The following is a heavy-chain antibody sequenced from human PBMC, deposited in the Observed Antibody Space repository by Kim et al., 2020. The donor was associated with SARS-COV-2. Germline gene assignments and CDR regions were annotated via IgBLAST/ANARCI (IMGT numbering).Heavy chain of an antibody. V-gene: IGHV1-18*01. CDR2: ISAYNGNT. CDR1: GYTFTSYG. J-gene: IGHJ4*02. Sequence: ASVKVSCKASGYTFTSYGISWVRQAPGQGLEWMGWISAYNGNTNYAQKLQGRVTMTTDTSTSTAYMELRSLRSDDTAVYYCASRGYYDSSGSLVDYWGQGTLVTVSS. CDR3: ASRGYYDSSGSLVDY. D-gene: IGHD3-22*01.